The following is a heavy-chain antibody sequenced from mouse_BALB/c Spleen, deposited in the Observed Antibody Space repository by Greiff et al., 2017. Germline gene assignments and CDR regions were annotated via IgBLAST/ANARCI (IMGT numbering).Heavy chain of an antibody. CDR1: GFSFSSYA. CDR3: AREYYYGSSYDWYFDG. V-gene: IGHV5-6-5*01. CDR2: ISSGGST. J-gene: IGHJ1*01. Sequence: EVKLMESGGGLVKPGGSLKLSCAASGFSFSSYAMSWVRQTPEKRLEWVASISSGGSTYYPDSVQGRFTISRDNARNILYLQMSSLRSEDTAMYYCAREYYYGSSYDWYFDGWGAGTTVTVSS. D-gene: IGHD1-1*01.